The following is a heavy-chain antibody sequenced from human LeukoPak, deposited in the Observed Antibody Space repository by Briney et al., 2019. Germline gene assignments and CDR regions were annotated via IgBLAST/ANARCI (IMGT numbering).Heavy chain of an antibody. CDR2: IKQDGSEK. D-gene: IGHD3-10*01. CDR1: GFTFSNYW. J-gene: IGHJ6*03. V-gene: IGHV3-7*01. Sequence: GGSLRLSCAASGFTFSNYWMSWVRQAPGKVLEWVANIKQDGSEKYYVDSVKGRFTISRDNAKNSLYLQMNSLRAEDTAVYYCARDQITMVRGVIIKDYYYYYMDVWGKGTTVTVSS. CDR3: ARDQITMVRGVIIKDYYYYYMDV.